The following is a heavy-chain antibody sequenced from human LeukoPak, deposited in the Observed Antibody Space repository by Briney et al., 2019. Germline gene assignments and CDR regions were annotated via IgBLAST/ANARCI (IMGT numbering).Heavy chain of an antibody. D-gene: IGHD3-10*01. CDR1: GFTFSSYA. J-gene: IGHJ4*02. CDR3: ARDHRGVRDYFDY. V-gene: IGHV3-30-3*01. Sequence: GRSLRLSCAASGFTFSSYAMHWVRQAPGKGLEWVAVISYDGSNKYYADSVKGRFTISRDNSKNTLYLQMNSLRAEDTAVYYCARDHRGVRDYFDYWGQGTLVTVSS. CDR2: ISYDGSNK.